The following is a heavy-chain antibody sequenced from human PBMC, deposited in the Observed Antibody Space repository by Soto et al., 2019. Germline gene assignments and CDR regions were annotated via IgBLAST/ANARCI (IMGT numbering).Heavy chain of an antibody. D-gene: IGHD3-10*01. Sequence: PGGSLRLSCSAFGFTFSDYGMHWVRQAPGKGLEWVASIKNDGSEQYYVDSVKGRFTISRDNAKNSLYLQMNSLRAGDTALYYCSRENWFQDYWGQGTLVTVSS. CDR3: SRENWFQDY. V-gene: IGHV3-7*03. CDR1: GFTFSDYG. CDR2: IKNDGSEQ. J-gene: IGHJ4*02.